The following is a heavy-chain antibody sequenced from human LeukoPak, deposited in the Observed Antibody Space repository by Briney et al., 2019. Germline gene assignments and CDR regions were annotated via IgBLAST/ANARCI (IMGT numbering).Heavy chain of an antibody. CDR3: ARDRDSGSFFYDY. Sequence: PSETLSLTCAVSGGAISSSNWWSWVRQPPGKGLEWIGEIFHSGSTNYNPSLKSRVTISVDKSKNQFSLKLSSVTAADTAVYYCARDRDSGSFFYDYWGQGTLVTVSS. CDR2: IFHSGST. V-gene: IGHV4-4*02. J-gene: IGHJ4*02. D-gene: IGHD1-26*01. CDR1: GGAISSSNW.